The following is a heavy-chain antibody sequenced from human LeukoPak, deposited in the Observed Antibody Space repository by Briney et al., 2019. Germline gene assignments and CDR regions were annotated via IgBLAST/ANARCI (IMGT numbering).Heavy chain of an antibody. Sequence: PGGSLRLSCAASGFTFSSYWMSWVRQAPGKGLEWVANIRHGGSEKYYVDSVKGRFTISRDNAKDSLYLQMNSLRVEDTAVYYCARGGSRQYNFWGQGTLVTVSS. V-gene: IGHV3-7*01. CDR2: IRHGGSEK. CDR3: ARGGSRQYNF. CDR1: GFTFSSYW. D-gene: IGHD5-18*01. J-gene: IGHJ4*02.